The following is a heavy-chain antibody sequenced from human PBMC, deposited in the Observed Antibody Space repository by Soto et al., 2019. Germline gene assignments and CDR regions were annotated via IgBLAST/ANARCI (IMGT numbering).Heavy chain of an antibody. Sequence: SETLSLTCSVSGDSISSSSYYWGWIRQPPGKGLEWIGSIYYSGSTYYNPSLKSRVTISVDTSKNQFSLKLSSVTAAYTAAYYCAGQYYDFWSGYYYYFDYWRQGTLVTVSS. D-gene: IGHD3-3*01. CDR1: GDSISSSSYY. V-gene: IGHV4-39*01. J-gene: IGHJ4*02. CDR2: IYYSGST. CDR3: AGQYYDFWSGYYYYFDY.